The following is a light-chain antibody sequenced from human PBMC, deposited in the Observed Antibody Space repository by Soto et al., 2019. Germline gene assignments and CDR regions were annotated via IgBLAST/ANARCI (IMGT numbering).Light chain of an antibody. CDR3: SSYTTISTLDVV. CDR1: SSDVGGYNY. V-gene: IGLV2-14*03. J-gene: IGLJ3*02. CDR2: AVN. Sequence: QSVLTQPASVSGSPGQSITISCTGTSSDVGGYNYVSWYQHHPGKAPKLMIYAVNNRPSGVSNRFSGSKSGNTASLTISGLQAEDEADYYCSSYTTISTLDVVFGGGTQLTVL.